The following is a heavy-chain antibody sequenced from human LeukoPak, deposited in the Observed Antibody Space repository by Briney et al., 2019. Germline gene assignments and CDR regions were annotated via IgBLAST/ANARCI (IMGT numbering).Heavy chain of an antibody. CDR3: ARDRGASMVRGSTYAWFDP. V-gene: IGHV4-61*01. D-gene: IGHD3-10*01. CDR1: GGSPSSSSYY. Sequence: SETLSLTCTVSGGSPSSSSYYWGWLRQPPGRGLEWFGYIYYSGSTNYNPSLKSRVTISVDTSKNQFSPKLSSVTAADTAVYYCARDRGASMVRGSTYAWFDPWGQGTLVTVSS. J-gene: IGHJ5*02. CDR2: IYYSGST.